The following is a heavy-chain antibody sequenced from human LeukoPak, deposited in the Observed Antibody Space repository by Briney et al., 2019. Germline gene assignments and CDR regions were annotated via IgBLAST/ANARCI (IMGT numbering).Heavy chain of an antibody. D-gene: IGHD3-10*01. CDR2: IYYSGST. Sequence: SDTLSLTCAVYGGSFSGYYWSWIRQPPGKGLEWIGHIYYSGSTYYNPSLKSRVTISVDTSKNQFSLKLSSVTAADTAVYYCAARPLLWFGELQDYWGQGTLVTVSS. CDR3: AARPLLWFGELQDY. CDR1: GGSFSGYY. J-gene: IGHJ4*02. V-gene: IGHV4-34*09.